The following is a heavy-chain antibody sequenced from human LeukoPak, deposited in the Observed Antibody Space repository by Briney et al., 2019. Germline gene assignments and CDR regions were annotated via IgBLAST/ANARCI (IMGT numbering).Heavy chain of an antibody. CDR3: ARERGVDYGGKEPARLNDY. D-gene: IGHD4-23*01. CDR2: ISSSSSTI. Sequence: PGGSLRLSCAASGFTFSSYEMNWVRQAPGKGLEWVSYISSSSSTIYYADSVKGRFTISRDNAKNSLYLQMNSLRAEDTAVYYCARERGVDYGGKEPARLNDYWGQGTLVTVSS. CDR1: GFTFSSYE. J-gene: IGHJ4*02. V-gene: IGHV3-48*01.